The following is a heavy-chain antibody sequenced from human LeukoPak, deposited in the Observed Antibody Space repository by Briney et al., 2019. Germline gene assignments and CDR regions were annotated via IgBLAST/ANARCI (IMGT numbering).Heavy chain of an antibody. D-gene: IGHD3-22*01. J-gene: IGHJ4*02. CDR2: IKQDGSEK. V-gene: IGHV3-7*01. CDR3: ARACYESSAYRHAVYFDY. Sequence: PGGSLRLSCAASGFIFSRDSMNWVRQAPGKGLEWVANIKQDGSEKYYVDSVKGRFTISRDNAKNSLYLQMNSLRAEDTAVYYCARACYESSAYRHAVYFDYWGQGTLVTVSS. CDR1: GFIFSRDS.